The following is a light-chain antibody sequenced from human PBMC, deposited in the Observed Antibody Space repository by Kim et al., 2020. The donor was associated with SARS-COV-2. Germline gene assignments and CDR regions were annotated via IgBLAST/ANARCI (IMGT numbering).Light chain of an antibody. Sequence: DIQLTQSPSSLSASLGDEVTITCRASQIINNYLIWYQQRPGKAPKLLIYAISRLQSGVPSRFSGRGSGTDFTLTISSLQPEDFATYYCQQSHATPYTFGQGTRLEIK. CDR3: QQSHATPYT. CDR1: QIINNY. CDR2: AIS. J-gene: IGKJ2*01. V-gene: IGKV1-39*01.